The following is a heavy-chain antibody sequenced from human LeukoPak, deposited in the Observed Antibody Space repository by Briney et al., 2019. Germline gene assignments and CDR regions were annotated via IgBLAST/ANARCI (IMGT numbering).Heavy chain of an antibody. V-gene: IGHV4-39*01. Sequence: SETLSLTCTVPGGSISSSSYYWGWIRQPPGKGLEWIGSIYYSGSTYYNPSLKSRVTISVDTSKNQFSLKLSSVTAADTAVYYCARHTRHDFWSGYPAYLDYWGQGTLVTVSS. CDR3: ARHTRHDFWSGYPAYLDY. CDR1: GGSISSSSYY. J-gene: IGHJ4*02. CDR2: IYYSGST. D-gene: IGHD3-3*01.